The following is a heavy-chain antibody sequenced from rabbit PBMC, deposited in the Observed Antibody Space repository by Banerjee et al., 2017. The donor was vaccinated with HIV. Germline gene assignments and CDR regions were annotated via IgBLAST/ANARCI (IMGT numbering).Heavy chain of an antibody. CDR3: ARDLAGVIGWNFNL. V-gene: IGHV1S45*01. D-gene: IGHD4-1*01. CDR2: INSNTGNT. Sequence: QEQLVESGGGLVQPEGSLTLTCKASGFTLSSYWMWWVRQAPGKGLEWIACINSNTGNTVYATWAKGRFTISKASWTTVTLQMTSLTAADTASYFCARDLAGVIGWNFNLWGPAPLLTVS. CDR1: GFTLSSYW. J-gene: IGHJ4*01.